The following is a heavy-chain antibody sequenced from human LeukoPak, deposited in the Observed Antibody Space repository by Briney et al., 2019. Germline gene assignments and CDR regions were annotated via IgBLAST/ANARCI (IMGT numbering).Heavy chain of an antibody. D-gene: IGHD6-13*01. CDR1: GFTFSSYS. CDR3: ARAGYSSSWYGGGFDY. CDR2: ISSSSSTI. Sequence: GGSLRLSCAASGFTFSSYSMNWVRQAPGKGLEWVSYISSSSSTIYYADSVKGRFTISRDNAKNSLYLQMNSLRAEDTAVYYCARAGYSSSWYGGGFDYWGQGTLVTVSS. J-gene: IGHJ4*02. V-gene: IGHV3-48*04.